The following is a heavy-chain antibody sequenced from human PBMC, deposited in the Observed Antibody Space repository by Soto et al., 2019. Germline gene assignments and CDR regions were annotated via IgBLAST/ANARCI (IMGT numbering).Heavy chain of an antibody. D-gene: IGHD1-26*01. Sequence: EVHLVESGGGLVQTGGSLRLSCAISESTVRRDWMNWVRQAPGKGLEWVAHTNQDGSEKYYVDSVKGRFTITRDNAKNTLYLRLNSLRGGDTAMYYCSGGVGDAFWGQGTLVTVSS. CDR3: SGGVGDAF. CDR2: TNQDGSEK. V-gene: IGHV3-7*04. CDR1: ESTVRRDW. J-gene: IGHJ4*02.